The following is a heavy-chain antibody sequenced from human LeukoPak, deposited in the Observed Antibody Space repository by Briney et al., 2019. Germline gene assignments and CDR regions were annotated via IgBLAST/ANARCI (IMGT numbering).Heavy chain of an antibody. CDR2: ISYDGSNK. J-gene: IGHJ4*02. CDR1: GFTFSSYA. CDR3: ARGMTVIPDY. D-gene: IGHD4-11*01. V-gene: IGHV3-30-3*01. Sequence: GGSLRLSCAASGFTFSSYAMHWVRQAPGKGLEWVAVISYDGSNKYYADSVKGRFTISRDNSKNTLYLQMNSLSAEDTAVYYCARGMTVIPDYWGQGTLVTVSS.